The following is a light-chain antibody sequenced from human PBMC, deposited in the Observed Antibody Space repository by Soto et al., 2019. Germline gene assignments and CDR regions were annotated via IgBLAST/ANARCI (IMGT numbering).Light chain of an antibody. J-gene: IGLJ1*01. CDR1: SSDVGGYNY. Sequence: QFVLTQPRSVSGSPGQSVTISCTGTSSDVGGYNYVSWYQQHPGKAPKLMIYDVSKRPSGVPDRFSGSKSGNTASLTISGLQAEDEADYYCCSYAGSYTFPYVFGNGTKVTVL. CDR2: DVS. CDR3: CSYAGSYTFPYV. V-gene: IGLV2-11*01.